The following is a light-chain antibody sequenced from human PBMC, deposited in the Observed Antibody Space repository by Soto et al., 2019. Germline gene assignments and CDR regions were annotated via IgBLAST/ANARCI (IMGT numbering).Light chain of an antibody. Sequence: QSALTQPASVSGSPGQSITISFTGTSSDVVNYNLVSWYQQHPGRAPKLMIYEGDKRPSGLSNRFSGSGSGNTASLTISGLQADDEADYYCCAYVGSSTLDVLFGGGTKLTVL. V-gene: IGLV2-23*01. CDR1: SSDVVNYNL. CDR3: CAYVGSSTLDVL. CDR2: EGD. J-gene: IGLJ2*01.